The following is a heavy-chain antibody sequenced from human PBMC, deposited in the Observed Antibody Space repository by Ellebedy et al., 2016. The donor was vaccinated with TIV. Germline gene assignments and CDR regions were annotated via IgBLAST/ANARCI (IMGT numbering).Heavy chain of an antibody. CDR2: IYSGGTT. Sequence: GESLKISCAASEFTVSSNCMSWVRQAPGKGLDWVSVIYSGGTTHYADSVKGRFTISRDKSKNTMYLQMNSLRAEDTAVYYCAGHGDRAMTHWGQGTLVTVSS. V-gene: IGHV3-66*04. D-gene: IGHD5-18*01. CDR1: EFTVSSNC. J-gene: IGHJ4*02. CDR3: AGHGDRAMTH.